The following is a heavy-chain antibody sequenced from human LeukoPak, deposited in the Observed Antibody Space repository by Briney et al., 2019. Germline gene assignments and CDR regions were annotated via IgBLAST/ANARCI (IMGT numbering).Heavy chain of an antibody. Sequence: ASVKVSCKASGYIFTSYAMHWVRQAPGQRLEWMGWINAGNGNTKYSQNFQGRVTMTEDTSTDTAYMELSSLRSEDTAVYYCATASRGGYYTRWFDPWGQGTLVTVSS. CDR3: ATASRGGYYTRWFDP. V-gene: IGHV1-3*01. CDR1: GYIFTSYA. D-gene: IGHD3-3*01. CDR2: INAGNGNT. J-gene: IGHJ5*02.